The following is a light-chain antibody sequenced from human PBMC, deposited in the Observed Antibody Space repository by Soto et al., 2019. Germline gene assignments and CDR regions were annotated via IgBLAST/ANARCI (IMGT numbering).Light chain of an antibody. CDR2: DPS. Sequence: DIQMTQSPSSLSASVRDRVTITCRASQGISNYLAWYQQKPGKVPKLLIYDPSTLQSRVPSRFSRSGSGTDITLTISSLQTEDVATYYCQKYDSAPWTCGQRTKVEIK. J-gene: IGKJ1*01. CDR3: QKYDSAPWT. CDR1: QGISNY. V-gene: IGKV1-27*01.